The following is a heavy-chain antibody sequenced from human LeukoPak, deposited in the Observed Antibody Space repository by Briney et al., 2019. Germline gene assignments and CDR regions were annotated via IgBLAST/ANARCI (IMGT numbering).Heavy chain of an antibody. V-gene: IGHV4-39*07. J-gene: IGHJ2*01. CDR3: ARPPWKGSGSYKDWYFDL. CDR1: SASISSSPYY. CDR2: INHSGST. Sequence: SETLSLTCTVSSASISSSPYYWGWIRQPPGKGLEWIGEINHSGSTNYNPSLKSRVTISVDTSKNQFSLKLSSVTAADTAVYYCARPPWKGSGSYKDWYFDLWGRGTLVTVSS. D-gene: IGHD3-10*01.